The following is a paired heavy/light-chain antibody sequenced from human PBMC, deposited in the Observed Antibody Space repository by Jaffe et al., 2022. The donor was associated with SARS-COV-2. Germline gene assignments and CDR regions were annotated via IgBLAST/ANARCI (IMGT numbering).Heavy chain of an antibody. D-gene: IGHD5-12*01. Sequence: EVQLLESGGGLVQPGGSLRLSCTASGFSFSIYAMSWVRQAPGKGLEWVSAISGSGGGTYYADSVKGRFTISRDNSKNTLYLQMNSLRAEDTAVYYCAKRGYTGYEVGLDFDYWGQGTLVTVSS. CDR1: GFSFSIYA. CDR2: ISGSGGGT. V-gene: IGHV3-23*01. CDR3: AKRGYTGYEVGLDFDY. J-gene: IGHJ4*02.
Light chain of an antibody. J-gene: IGLJ2*01. CDR3: SSYAGSNNLV. CDR1: SSDVGDYNY. CDR2: EVS. Sequence: QSALTQPPSASGSPGQSVTISCTGTSSDVGDYNYVSWYQQYPGKAPKLMIYEVSKRPSGVPDRFSGSKSGNTASLTVSGLQAEDEADYYCSSYAGSNNLVFGGGTKLTVL. V-gene: IGLV2-8*01.